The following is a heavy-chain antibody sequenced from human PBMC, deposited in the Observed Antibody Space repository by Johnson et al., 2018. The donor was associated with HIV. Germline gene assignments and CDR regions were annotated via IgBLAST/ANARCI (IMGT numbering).Heavy chain of an antibody. J-gene: IGHJ3*02. CDR2: IRYDGSNK. CDR1: GFTFSSYG. CDR3: ARDSLAHDAFDI. Sequence: VQLVESGGGVVQPGGSLRLSCAASGFTFSSYGMHWVRQAPGKGLEWVAFIRYDGSNKYYADSVKGRFTISRDNSKNTLYLQMNSLRAEDTAVYYCARDSLAHDAFDIWGQGTMVTVSS. V-gene: IGHV3-30*02.